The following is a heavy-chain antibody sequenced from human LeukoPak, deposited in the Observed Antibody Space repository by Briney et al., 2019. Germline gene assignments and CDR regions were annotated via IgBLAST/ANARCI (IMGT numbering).Heavy chain of an antibody. V-gene: IGHV4-34*01. D-gene: IGHD1-20*01. CDR1: GGSFSGYY. Sequence: SETLSLTCAVYGGSFSGYYWSWIRQPPGKGLEWIGEINHSGSTNYNPSLKSRVTVSVDTSKNQFSLKLSSVTAADTAVYCCARANYNWNYWDYWGQGTLVTVSS. CDR2: INHSGST. J-gene: IGHJ4*02. CDR3: ARANYNWNYWDY.